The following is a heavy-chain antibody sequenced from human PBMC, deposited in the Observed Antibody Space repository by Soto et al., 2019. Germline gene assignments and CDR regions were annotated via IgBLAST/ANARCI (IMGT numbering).Heavy chain of an antibody. Sequence: GASVKVSCKASGYTFTYNFMHWVRQAPGQGLEWMGIINPSGGTTRAAQKFQGRVTMTRDTSTSTVYMGLSSLRSEDTAVYYCARGPHIAVDHYKKYYFDYWGQGTLVTVSS. CDR1: GYTFTYNF. J-gene: IGHJ4*02. CDR2: INPSGGTT. V-gene: IGHV1-46*01. CDR3: ARGPHIAVDHYKKYYFDY. D-gene: IGHD2-15*01.